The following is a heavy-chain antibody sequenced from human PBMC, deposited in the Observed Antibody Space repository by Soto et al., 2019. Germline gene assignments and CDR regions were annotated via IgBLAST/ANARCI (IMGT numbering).Heavy chain of an antibody. V-gene: IGHV3-33*01. CDR3: ASSIN. J-gene: IGHJ4*02. Sequence: QVQLVESGGGVVQPGRSLRLSCAASGFPFSSYGMHWVRQAPGKGLEWVAVIWYDGSNKDYADSVKGRFTISRDNSKNTLYLQMNNLRADDTAVYYCASSINWGQGTLVTVSS. CDR1: GFPFSSYG. CDR2: IWYDGSNK.